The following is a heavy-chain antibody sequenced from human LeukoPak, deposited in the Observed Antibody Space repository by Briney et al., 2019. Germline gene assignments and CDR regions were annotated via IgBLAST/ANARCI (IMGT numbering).Heavy chain of an antibody. J-gene: IGHJ4*02. CDR3: ARVGYGSGSYYLTQTFDY. Sequence: SETLSLTCSVPGYSINSGYYWGWIRQPPGKGLEWIGSLSHSGSNFHNPSLKSRVTISLDTSKNQFSLKLSSVTAADTAVYYCARVGYGSGSYYLTQTFDYWGQGALVTVSS. V-gene: IGHV4-38-2*02. D-gene: IGHD3-10*01. CDR2: LSHSGSN. CDR1: GYSINSGYY.